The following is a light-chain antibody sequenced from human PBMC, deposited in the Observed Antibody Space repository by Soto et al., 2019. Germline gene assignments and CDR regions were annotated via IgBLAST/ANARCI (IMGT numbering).Light chain of an antibody. CDR2: GGS. CDR1: QRIHDNY. Sequence: ENVLTQSPGTLSLSPGETATLSCRTSQRIHDNYLAWYQQKPGQTPRLVVYGGSSRATGIPDRFSGSGSGTDFSLTISGLEPEDFAVYYCQQYNSTPLTFGGGTKVEMK. CDR3: QQYNSTPLT. J-gene: IGKJ4*01. V-gene: IGKV3-20*01.